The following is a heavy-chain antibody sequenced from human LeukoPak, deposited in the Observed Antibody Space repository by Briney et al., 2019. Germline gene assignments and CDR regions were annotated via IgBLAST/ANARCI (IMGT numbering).Heavy chain of an antibody. CDR3: TRDRGSSTLGDY. V-gene: IGHV3-49*04. Sequence: GGSLRLSCTVSGFTLGDYAINWVRQAPGKGLEWVGFIRSKAFGETAEYAASVKGRFTTSRDDSKSIAYLQMNSLKTEDTAVYYCTRDRGSSTLGDYWGQGTLVTVSS. CDR2: IRSKAFGETA. J-gene: IGHJ4*02. CDR1: GFTLGDYA. D-gene: IGHD7-27*01.